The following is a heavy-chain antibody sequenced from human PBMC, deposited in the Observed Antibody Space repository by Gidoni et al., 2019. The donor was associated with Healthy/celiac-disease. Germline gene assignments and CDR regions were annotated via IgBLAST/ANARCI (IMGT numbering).Heavy chain of an antibody. J-gene: IGHJ4*02. D-gene: IGHD3-22*01. CDR3: AKAPRRYDSSGYYDY. V-gene: IGHV3-30*18. Sequence: QVQLVESVGGVVQPGRSLRLSCPASGFTFSRYGMHWVSQAPGKGLEWVAVISYDGRNKYYADAGKGRFTISRDNSKKTLYLQMNSLRAEDTAVYYCAKAPRRYDSSGYYDYWGQGTLVTVSS. CDR1: GFTFSRYG. CDR2: ISYDGRNK.